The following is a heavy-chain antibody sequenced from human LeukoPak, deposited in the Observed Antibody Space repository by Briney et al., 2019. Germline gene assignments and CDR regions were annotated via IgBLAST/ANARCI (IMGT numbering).Heavy chain of an antibody. CDR3: ATWVRFLEWLLGFDY. CDR2: FDPEDGET. CDR1: GYTLTELS. J-gene: IGHJ4*02. V-gene: IGHV1-24*01. D-gene: IGHD3-3*01. Sequence: GASVKVSCKVSGYTLTELSMHWVRQAPGKGVEWMGGFDPEDGETIYAQKFQGRVTMTEDTSTDTAYMELSSLRSEDTAVYYCATWVRFLEWLLGFDYWGQGTLVTVSS.